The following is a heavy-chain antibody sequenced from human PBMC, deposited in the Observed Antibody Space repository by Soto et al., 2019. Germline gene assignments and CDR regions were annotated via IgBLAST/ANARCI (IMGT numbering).Heavy chain of an antibody. J-gene: IGHJ4*02. Sequence: VGSLRLSCAASGFTFSNYAMSWVRQAPGEGLEWVSALSGDSGSTYYADSVKGRFTISRDNSKNTLYLQMNSLRAEDTALYYCAIPSGLTVTGPDYWGQGTLVTVSS. V-gene: IGHV3-23*01. CDR3: AIPSGLTVTGPDY. CDR1: GFTFSNYA. CDR2: LSGDSGST. D-gene: IGHD6-19*01.